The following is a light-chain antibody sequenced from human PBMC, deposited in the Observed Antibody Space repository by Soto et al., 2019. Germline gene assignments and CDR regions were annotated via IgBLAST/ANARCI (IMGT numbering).Light chain of an antibody. CDR3: CSYAGSFTNNWV. CDR1: SNDIGAYNY. CDR2: DVS. J-gene: IGLJ3*02. Sequence: QSALTQPRSVSGSPGQSVTISCTGTSNDIGAYNYVSWYQQHPGKAPKLMIYDVSQRPSGVPDRFSGSKSGNTASLTISGLQAEDEADYSCCSYAGSFTNNWVFGGGTKLTVL. V-gene: IGLV2-11*01.